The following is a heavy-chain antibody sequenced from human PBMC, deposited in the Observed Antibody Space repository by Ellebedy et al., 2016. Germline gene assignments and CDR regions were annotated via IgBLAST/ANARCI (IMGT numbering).Heavy chain of an antibody. CDR3: TRRESNYDFWSGYSYWFDP. CDR1: GYNFATYW. V-gene: IGHV5-51*01. CDR2: MYPSDSDI. J-gene: IGHJ5*02. Sequence: GESLKISCKGSGYNFATYWIGWVRQMPGKGLEWMGIMYPSDSDIRYSPSFQGQVTISADKSISTAYLQWSSLKASDTGMYYCTRRESNYDFWSGYSYWFDPWGQGTLVTVSS. D-gene: IGHD3-3*01.